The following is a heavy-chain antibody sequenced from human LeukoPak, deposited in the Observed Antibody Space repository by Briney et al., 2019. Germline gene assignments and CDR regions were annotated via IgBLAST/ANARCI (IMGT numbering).Heavy chain of an antibody. D-gene: IGHD2-2*01. Sequence: GGSLRLSCAASGFSFSNYAMNWVRQAPGQGPEWVSIITSSGSSTYYADSVRGRFTISRDNSKNTLYLQMNSLRAEDTAVYYCAKGAVPAAKYYFDYWGQGTLVTVSS. CDR2: ITSSGSST. CDR1: GFSFSNYA. CDR3: AKGAVPAAKYYFDY. J-gene: IGHJ4*02. V-gene: IGHV3-23*01.